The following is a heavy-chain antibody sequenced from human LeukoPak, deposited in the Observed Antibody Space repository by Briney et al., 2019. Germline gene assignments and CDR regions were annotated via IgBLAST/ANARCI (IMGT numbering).Heavy chain of an antibody. J-gene: IGHJ4*02. CDR2: ISSSGSTI. CDR3: ARDRFPWNAAPARKHQTGAKDY. D-gene: IGHD1-1*01. CDR1: GFTFSDYY. V-gene: IGHV3-11*04. Sequence: GGSLRLSCAASGFTFSDYYMSWIRQAPGKGLEWVSYISSSGSTIYYADSVKGRFTISRDNAKNSLYLQMNSLRAEDTAVYYCARDRFPWNAAPARKHQTGAKDYWGQGSLVTVSS.